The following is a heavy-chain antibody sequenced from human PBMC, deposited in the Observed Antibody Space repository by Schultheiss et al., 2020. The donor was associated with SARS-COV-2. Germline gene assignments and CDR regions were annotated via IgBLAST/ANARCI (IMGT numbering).Heavy chain of an antibody. J-gene: IGHJ6*02. V-gene: IGHV4-34*01. D-gene: IGHD6-13*01. CDR3: AREAGNFCVDV. Sequence: SETLSLTCAVYGGSFSGYYWSWIRQPPGKGLEWIGEINHSGSTNYNPSLKSRVTISVDTSKNQFSLKLSSVTAADTAVYYCAREAGNFCVDVWGQGTTVTVSS. CDR1: GGSFSGYY. CDR2: INHSGST.